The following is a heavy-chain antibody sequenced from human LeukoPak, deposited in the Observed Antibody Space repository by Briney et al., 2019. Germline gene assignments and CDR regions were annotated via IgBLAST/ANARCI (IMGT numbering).Heavy chain of an antibody. J-gene: IGHJ5*02. V-gene: IGHV5-51*01. CDR3: ARLITMVRGVTGGWFDP. CDR1: GYSFTSYW. D-gene: IGHD3-10*01. CDR2: IYPGDSDT. Sequence: GESLQISCKGSGYSFTSYWIGWVRQMPGKGLEWMGIIYPGDSDTRYSPSFQGQVTISADKSISTAYLQWSSLKASDTAMYYCARLITMVRGVTGGWFDPWGQGTLVTVSS.